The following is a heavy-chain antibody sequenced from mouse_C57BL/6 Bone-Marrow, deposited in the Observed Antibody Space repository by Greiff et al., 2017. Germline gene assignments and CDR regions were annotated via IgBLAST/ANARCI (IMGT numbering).Heavy chain of an antibody. CDR3: ARIYYYGLFDY. CDR2: ISDGGSYT. J-gene: IGHJ2*01. Sequence: EVQLVESGGGLVKPGGSLKLSCAASGFTFSSYAMSWVRQTPEKRLEWVATISDGGSYTYYPDNVKGRFTFSRDNAKNNLYLQMSHLTAEDTAMYYGARIYYYGLFDYWGQGTTLTVSA. V-gene: IGHV5-4*01. CDR1: GFTFSSYA. D-gene: IGHD1-1*01.